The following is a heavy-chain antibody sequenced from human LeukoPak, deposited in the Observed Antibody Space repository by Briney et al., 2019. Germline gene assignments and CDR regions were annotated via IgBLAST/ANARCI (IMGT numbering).Heavy chain of an antibody. CDR2: IYYSGSI. CDR1: GGSISSSSYY. V-gene: IGHV4-39*01. D-gene: IGHD2-15*01. Sequence: SETLSLTCTVSGGSISSSSYYWGWIRQPPGKGLEWIGSIYYSGSIYYNPSLKSRVTISVDTSKNQFSLKLSSVTAADTAVYYCVGYCSGGSCYNYYYYGMDVWGQGTTVTVSS. CDR3: VGYCSGGSCYNYYYYGMDV. J-gene: IGHJ6*02.